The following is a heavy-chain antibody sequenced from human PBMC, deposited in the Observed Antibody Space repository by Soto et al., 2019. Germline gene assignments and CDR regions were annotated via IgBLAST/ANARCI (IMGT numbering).Heavy chain of an antibody. CDR1: GYTFTSYA. CDR3: ARGESVVGDY. D-gene: IGHD2-15*01. V-gene: IGHV1-3*01. Sequence: ASVKVSCKASGYTFTSYAMHWVRQAPGQRLEWMGWINAGNGNTKCSQKFQDRVTITRDTSASTAYMELSSLRSEDTAVYYCARGESVVGDYWGQGTLVTVSS. J-gene: IGHJ4*02. CDR2: INAGNGNT.